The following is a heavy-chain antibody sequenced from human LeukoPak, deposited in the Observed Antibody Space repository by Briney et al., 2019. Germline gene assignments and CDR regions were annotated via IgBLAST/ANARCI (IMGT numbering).Heavy chain of an antibody. CDR2: ISYDESNK. Sequence: GGSLRLSCAASGFTFNSYAMHWVRQAPGKGLEWVAVISYDESNKYYADSVKGRFTISRDNSKNTLYLQMNSLRAEDTAVYYCVRQQTTGYYMDVWGKGTTVTVSS. J-gene: IGHJ6*03. CDR3: VRQQTTGYYMDV. D-gene: IGHD4-17*01. V-gene: IGHV3-30-3*01. CDR1: GFTFNSYA.